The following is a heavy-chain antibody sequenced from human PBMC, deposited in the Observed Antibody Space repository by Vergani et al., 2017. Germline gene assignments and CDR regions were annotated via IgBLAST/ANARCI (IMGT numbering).Heavy chain of an antibody. J-gene: IGHJ3*02. Sequence: EVQLVESGGGLVKPGGSLRLSCAASGFTFSSYSMNWVRQAPGKGLEWVSSISSSSSYIYYADSVKGRFTISRDTAKNALYLQMHSLRAEDTAVYYCARDRGSPTIVVAFIIPDAFDIWGQGTMVTVSS. V-gene: IGHV3-21*01. D-gene: IGHD1-26*01. CDR1: GFTFSSYS. CDR2: ISSSSSYI. CDR3: ARDRGSPTIVVAFIIPDAFDI.